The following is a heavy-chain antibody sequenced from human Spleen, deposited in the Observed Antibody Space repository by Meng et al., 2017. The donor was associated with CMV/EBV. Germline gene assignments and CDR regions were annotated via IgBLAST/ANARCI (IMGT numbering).Heavy chain of an antibody. J-gene: IGHJ4*02. CDR2: ISSPSKYI. CDR3: ASKHTISGVVLTYFDS. V-gene: IGHV3-21*01. CDR1: GFTFSTYG. D-gene: IGHD3-3*01. Sequence: GFTFSTYGMNWVRQAPGQGLEWVSSISSPSKYISYADSVRGRFTISRDNAKTSLYLQMNRLRVDDTAVYYCASKHTISGVVLTYFDSWGQGTLVTVSS.